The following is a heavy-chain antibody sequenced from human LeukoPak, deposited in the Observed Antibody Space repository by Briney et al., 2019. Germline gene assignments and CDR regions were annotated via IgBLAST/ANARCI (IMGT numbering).Heavy chain of an antibody. CDR3: ARMGVEYYYGMDV. CDR1: GGTFSSYA. J-gene: IGHJ6*02. CDR2: IIPILGIA. Sequence: SVKVSCKASGGTFSSYAISWVRQAPGQGLEWMGRIIPILGIANYAQKFQGRVTITADKSTSTAYMELSSLRSGDTAVYYCARMGVEYYYGMDVWGQGTTVTVSS. D-gene: IGHD3-16*01. V-gene: IGHV1-69*04.